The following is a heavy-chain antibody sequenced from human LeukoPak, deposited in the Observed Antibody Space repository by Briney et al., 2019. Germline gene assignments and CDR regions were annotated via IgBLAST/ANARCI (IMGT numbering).Heavy chain of an antibody. CDR1: GGSFSGYY. D-gene: IGHD5-12*01. J-gene: IGHJ4*02. CDR3: ARGSVATIPNYFDY. CDR2: INHSGST. Sequence: PSETLSLTCAVYGGSFSGYYWSWIRQPPGKGLEWIGEINHSGSTNYNPSLKSRVTISVDTSKNQFSLKLSSVTAADTAVYYCARGSVATIPNYFDYWGQGTLVTVSS. V-gene: IGHV4-34*01.